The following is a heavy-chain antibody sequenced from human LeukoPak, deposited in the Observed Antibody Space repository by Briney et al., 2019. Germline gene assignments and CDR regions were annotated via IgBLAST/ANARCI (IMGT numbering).Heavy chain of an antibody. V-gene: IGHV3-33*01. Sequence: GGSLRLSCAASGFTFSSYGMHWVRQAPGKGLEWVAVIWYDGSNKYYADSVEGRFTISRDNSKNTLYLQMNSLRAEDTAVYYCARDRSDYVWGSYRYRYYYGMDVWGQGTTVTVSS. D-gene: IGHD3-16*02. J-gene: IGHJ6*02. CDR2: IWYDGSNK. CDR1: GFTFSSYG. CDR3: ARDRSDYVWGSYRYRYYYGMDV.